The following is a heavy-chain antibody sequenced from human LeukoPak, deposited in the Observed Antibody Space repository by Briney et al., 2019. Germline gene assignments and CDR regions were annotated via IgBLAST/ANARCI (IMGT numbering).Heavy chain of an antibody. CDR3: ARIHTSSWFGFDY. J-gene: IGHJ4*02. D-gene: IGHD6-13*01. Sequence: SKTLSLTCTVSGDAITSGSYYWNWIRQPAGKGLEWIGRIYPSGTTDYNPPLKSRVTISIDSSSNQFSLKLTSVTAADTAVYYCARIHTSSWFGFDYWGQGTLVTVSS. CDR2: IYPSGTT. V-gene: IGHV4-61*02. CDR1: GDAITSGSYY.